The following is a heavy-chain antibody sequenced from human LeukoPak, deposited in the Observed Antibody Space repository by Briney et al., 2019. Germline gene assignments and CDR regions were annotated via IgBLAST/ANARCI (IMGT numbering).Heavy chain of an antibody. CDR3: AREKIGTTDMDV. D-gene: IGHD1-1*01. CDR1: GGTFSSYA. J-gene: IGHJ6*02. CDR2: IIPIFGTA. V-gene: IGHV1-69*13. Sequence: GASVKVSCKASGGTFSSYAISWVRQAPGQGLEWMGGIIPIFGTANYAQKFQGRVTITADESTSTAYMELSSLRSEDTAVYYCAREKIGTTDMDVWGQGTTVTISS.